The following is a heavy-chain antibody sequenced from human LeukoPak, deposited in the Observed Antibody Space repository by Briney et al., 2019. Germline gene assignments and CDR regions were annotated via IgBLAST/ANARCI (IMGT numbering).Heavy chain of an antibody. CDR2: IKQDGSEK. V-gene: IGHV3-7*01. CDR1: GFTFSSYS. Sequence: HPGGSLRLSCAASGFTFSSYSMNWVRQAPGKGLEWVANIKQDGSEKYYVDSVKGRFTISRDNAKNSLYLQMNSLRAEDTAVYYCARDQEDMIVVVITPGAFDIWGQGTMVTVSS. J-gene: IGHJ3*02. CDR3: ARDQEDMIVVVITPGAFDI. D-gene: IGHD3-22*01.